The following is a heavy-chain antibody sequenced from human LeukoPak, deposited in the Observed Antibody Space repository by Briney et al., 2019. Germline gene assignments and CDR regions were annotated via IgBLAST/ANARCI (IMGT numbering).Heavy chain of an antibody. CDR1: GGTFSSYA. CDR2: FIPIPGIA. V-gene: IGHV1-69*04. Sequence: SVKVSCKASGGTFSSYAINWVRQATGQGLEWMGTFIPIPGIANYAQKFQGRVTITADKSASTAYMELSSLRSEDTAVYYCARSTVTREYWGQGTLVTVSS. J-gene: IGHJ4*02. CDR3: ARSTVTREY. D-gene: IGHD4-17*01.